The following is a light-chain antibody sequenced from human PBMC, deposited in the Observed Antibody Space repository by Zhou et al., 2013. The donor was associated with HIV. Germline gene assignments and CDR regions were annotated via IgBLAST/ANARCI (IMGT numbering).Light chain of an antibody. CDR1: QSLGSG. Sequence: EIVMTQSPATLSESPGERATLSCRASQSLGSGLAWYQQKPGQAPRLLIHDASTRATGIPARFSGSGSGTEFTLTISSLQSEDFAVYYCQQHNSWPLTFGGGPRWRSN. J-gene: IGKJ4*01. CDR2: DAS. V-gene: IGKV3-15*01. CDR3: QQHNSWPLT.